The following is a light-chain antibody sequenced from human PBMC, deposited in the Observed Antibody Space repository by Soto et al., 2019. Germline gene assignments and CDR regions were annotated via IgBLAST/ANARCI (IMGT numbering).Light chain of an antibody. V-gene: IGKV1-17*03. CDR2: AAS. J-gene: IGKJ2*01. CDR1: QDIGTS. Sequence: DFQMTQYPSAVSASVGDRVTITCRASQDIGTSLVWFQQKPGNVPKRLIYAASSLQSGVPSRFSGSGSGTEFTLTISSLQPEDVATYYCLQQNSYSYTFGQATKLEIK. CDR3: LQQNSYSYT.